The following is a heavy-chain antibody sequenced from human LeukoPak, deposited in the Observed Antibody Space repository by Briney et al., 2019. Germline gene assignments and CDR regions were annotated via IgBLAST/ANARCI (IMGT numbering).Heavy chain of an antibody. CDR2: IIPSTGGT. CDR1: GCTFTGYY. D-gene: IGHD6-19*01. CDR3: AREQSITVAGTDY. Sequence: ASVKVSCKASGCTFTGYYVHWVRQAPGQGLEWMGRIIPSTGGTVYAQKFQGRVTMTRDTSISTVYLELSSLRSDDTALYFCAREQSITVAGTDYWGQGTLVTVSS. J-gene: IGHJ4*02. V-gene: IGHV1-2*06.